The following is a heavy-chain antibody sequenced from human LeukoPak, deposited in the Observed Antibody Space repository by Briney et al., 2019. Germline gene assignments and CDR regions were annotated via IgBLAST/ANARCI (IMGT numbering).Heavy chain of an antibody. CDR3: AKEYTSGWYAVDY. V-gene: IGHV3-23*01. Sequence: GGSLRLSCAASGFTCASYAMSWVRQAPGKGLQWVSAISDGGGSTYYADSVKGRFTISRDNSKNTLYLQMNSLRAEDTALYYCAKEYTSGWYAVDYWGQGTLVTVSS. CDR1: GFTCASYA. CDR2: ISDGGGST. D-gene: IGHD6-19*01. J-gene: IGHJ4*02.